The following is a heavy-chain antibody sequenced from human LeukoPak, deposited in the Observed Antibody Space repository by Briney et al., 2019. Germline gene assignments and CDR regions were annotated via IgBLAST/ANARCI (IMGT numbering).Heavy chain of an antibody. D-gene: IGHD4-17*01. CDR1: GGTFSSYA. V-gene: IGHV1-69*01. J-gene: IGHJ4*02. Sequence: SVKVSCKASGGTFSSYAISWERQAPGQGLEWMGGIIPIFGTANYAQKFQGRVTITADESTSTAYMELSSLRSEDTAVYYCAIWPTVSNHYLDYWGQGTLVTVSS. CDR3: AIWPTVSNHYLDY. CDR2: IIPIFGTA.